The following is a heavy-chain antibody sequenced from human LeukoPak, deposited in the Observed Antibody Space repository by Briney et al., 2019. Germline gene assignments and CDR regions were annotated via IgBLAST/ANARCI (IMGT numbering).Heavy chain of an antibody. Sequence: PSETLSLTCAVSGGFISNINWWCWVRQPPGRGLEWIGEVHQSGVTNYNPSLKSRVTISLGKSNNQFSLKLNSVTAADTAVYFCAENGPWSLKYWGQGTLVTVSS. CDR3: AENGPWSLKY. D-gene: IGHD2-15*01. J-gene: IGHJ4*02. CDR1: GGFISNINW. CDR2: VHQSGVT. V-gene: IGHV4-4*02.